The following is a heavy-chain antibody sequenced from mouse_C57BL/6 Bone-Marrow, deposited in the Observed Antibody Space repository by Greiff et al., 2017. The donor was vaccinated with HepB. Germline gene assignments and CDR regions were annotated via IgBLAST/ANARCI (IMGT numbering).Heavy chain of an antibody. CDR2: IYPGSGST. J-gene: IGHJ1*03. Sequence: VQLQQPGAELVKPGASVKMSCKASGYTFTSYWITWVKQRPGQGLEWIGDIYPGSGSTNYNEKFKSKATLTVDPSSSTAYMQLSSLTSEDSAVYYCASSNPISWYFDVWGTGTPVTVSS. V-gene: IGHV1-55*01. CDR3: ASSNPISWYFDV. CDR1: GYTFTSYW. D-gene: IGHD2-5*01.